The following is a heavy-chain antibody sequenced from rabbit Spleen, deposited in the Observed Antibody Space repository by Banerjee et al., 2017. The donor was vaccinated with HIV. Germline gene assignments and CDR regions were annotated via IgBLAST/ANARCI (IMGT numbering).Heavy chain of an antibody. CDR1: GFSFTSTYD. CDR2: IYAGSSGST. CDR3: ARDPNDDVGYNL. D-gene: IGHD7-1*01. Sequence: VESGGGLVQPGASLTLTCTASGFSFTSTYDMCWVRQAPGKALEWIACIYAGSSGSTYYSSWAKGRFTISKTSSTTVTLQMTSLTASDTATYFCARDPNDDVGYNLWGQGTLVTVS. J-gene: IGHJ3*01. V-gene: IGHV1S40*01.